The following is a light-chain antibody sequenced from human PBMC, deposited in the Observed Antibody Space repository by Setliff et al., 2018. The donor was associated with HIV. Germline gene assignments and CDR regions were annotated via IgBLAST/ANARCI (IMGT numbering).Light chain of an antibody. CDR2: DVY. V-gene: IGLV2-11*01. J-gene: IGLJ2*01. CDR3: CTYVGNYKLL. CDR1: SFDIGGSHY. Sequence: QSALTQPRSVSGSPGQSVTISCAGSSFDIGGSHYVSWYQHHRGEAPRLLIYDVYKRPSRVPDRFSGSKSVNTASLTISGLLAEDEADYFCCTYVGNYKLLFGGGTKVTVL.